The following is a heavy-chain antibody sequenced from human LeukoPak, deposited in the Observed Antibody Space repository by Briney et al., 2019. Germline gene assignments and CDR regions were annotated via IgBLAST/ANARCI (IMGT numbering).Heavy chain of an antibody. CDR2: IRWDGASK. J-gene: IGHJ4*02. CDR1: GFTFNQYT. CDR3: AKNALSYDISTGPLDY. V-gene: IGHV3-43*01. Sequence: PGGSLRLSCAVSGFTFNQYTMHWVRQAPGKGLEWVSLIRWDGASKYYAASVQGRFTISRDNNKNSLYLQLTGLTIEDTALYYCAKNALSYDISTGPLDYWGQGTLVTVSS. D-gene: IGHD3-9*01.